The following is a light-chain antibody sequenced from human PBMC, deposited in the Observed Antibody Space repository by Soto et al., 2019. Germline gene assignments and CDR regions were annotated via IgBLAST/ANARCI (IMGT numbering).Light chain of an antibody. V-gene: IGKV1-5*03. J-gene: IGKJ1*01. CDR2: KAS. Sequence: DIQMTQPPSTLSASVGDRATITCRASQSISSWLAWYQQKPGKAPKLLIYKASSLESGVPSRFSGSGSGTEFTLTISSLQPDDFTTYYCQQYNTYPWTFGHGTKVDIK. CDR3: QQYNTYPWT. CDR1: QSISSW.